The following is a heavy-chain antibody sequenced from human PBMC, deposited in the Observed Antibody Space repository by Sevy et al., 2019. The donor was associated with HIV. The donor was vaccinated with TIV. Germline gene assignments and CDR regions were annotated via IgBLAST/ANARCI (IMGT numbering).Heavy chain of an antibody. D-gene: IGHD3-22*01. V-gene: IGHV3-30-3*01. CDR1: GFTFGSYT. CDR2: ISQTYDGSKN. Sequence: GGSLRLSCAASGFTFGSYTLHWVRQAPGKGLEWVALISQTYDGSKNYYIDSVQGRFTISSDNSKNTLYLQMDSLGPEDTAVYYCATDNSGYFFFDYWGQGTLVTVSS. CDR3: ATDNSGYFFFDY. J-gene: IGHJ4*02.